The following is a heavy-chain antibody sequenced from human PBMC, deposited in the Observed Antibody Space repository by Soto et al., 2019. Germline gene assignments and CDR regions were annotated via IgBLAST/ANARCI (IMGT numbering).Heavy chain of an antibody. J-gene: IGHJ6*02. V-gene: IGHV3-11*06. CDR1: GFTFSDYD. CDR3: ARGHYAMDV. CDR2: ISTTSFYT. Sequence: GGSLRLSCAASGFTFSDYDISWIRQAPGKGLEWVSYISTTSFYTNYADSVKGRFTISRDNAKNSLYLQINSLRAEDTAVYYCARGHYAMDVWGQGTTVTVS.